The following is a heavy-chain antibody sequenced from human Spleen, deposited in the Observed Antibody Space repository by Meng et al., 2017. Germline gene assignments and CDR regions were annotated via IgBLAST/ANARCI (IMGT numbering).Heavy chain of an antibody. V-gene: IGHV1-2*02. J-gene: IGHJ4*02. CDR1: GYMFTGYY. Sequence: QVQVVQVGAEVKKPGASVQVSCKASGYMFTGYYMHWVRQAPGKGLEWMGWINPNSGGTNFAQKFQGRVTMTRDTSISTAYMELRGLRSDDTAIYYCARGGYSYGYLFIIDYWGQGTLVTVSS. D-gene: IGHD5-18*01. CDR3: ARGGYSYGYLFIIDY. CDR2: INPNSGGT.